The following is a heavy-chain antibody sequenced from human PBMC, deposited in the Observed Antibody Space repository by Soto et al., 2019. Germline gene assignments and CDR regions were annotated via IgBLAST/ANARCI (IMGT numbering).Heavy chain of an antibody. J-gene: IGHJ4*02. CDR1: GYTFTSYA. CDR3: ARDSAIYDILTGACFDY. D-gene: IGHD3-9*01. Sequence: GASVKVSCKASGYTFTSYAMHWVRQAPGQRLEWMGWINAGNGNTKYSQKFQGRVTITRDTSASTAYMELSSLRSEDTAVYYCARDSAIYDILTGACFDYWGQGTLVTVSS. V-gene: IGHV1-3*01. CDR2: INAGNGNT.